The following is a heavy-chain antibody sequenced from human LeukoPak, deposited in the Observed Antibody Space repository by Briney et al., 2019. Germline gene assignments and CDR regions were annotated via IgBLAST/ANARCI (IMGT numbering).Heavy chain of an antibody. V-gene: IGHV4-39*07. CDR2: IYYSGST. CDR1: GGSISSSSYY. Sequence: SETLSLTCTVSGGSISSSSYYWGWIRQPPGKGLEWIGSIYYSGSTYYNPSLKSRVTISVDTSKNQFSLKLSSVTAADTAVYYCARGRDTRAWAIFDYWGQGTLVTVSS. J-gene: IGHJ4*02. D-gene: IGHD1-26*01. CDR3: ARGRDTRAWAIFDY.